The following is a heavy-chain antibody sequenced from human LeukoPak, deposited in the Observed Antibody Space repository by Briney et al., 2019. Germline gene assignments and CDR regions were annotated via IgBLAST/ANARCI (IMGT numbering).Heavy chain of an antibody. CDR1: GYTFTSYY. CDR2: INPSGGST. D-gene: IGHD6-13*01. Sequence: ASVKVSCKASGYTFTSYYMHWVRQAPGQGLEWTGIINPSGGSTSYAQKFQGRVTMTRDMSTSTVYMELSSLRSEDTAVYYCAREWQAAGFDYWGQGTLVTVSS. V-gene: IGHV1-46*01. J-gene: IGHJ4*02. CDR3: AREWQAAGFDY.